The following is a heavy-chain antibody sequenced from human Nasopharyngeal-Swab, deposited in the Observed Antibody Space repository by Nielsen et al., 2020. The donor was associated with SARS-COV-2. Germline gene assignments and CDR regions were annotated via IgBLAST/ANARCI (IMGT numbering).Heavy chain of an antibody. V-gene: IGHV1-2*02. J-gene: IGHJ5*02. D-gene: IGHD3-22*01. CDR1: GYTFTSYD. CDR3: ASYGDYYDSSGS. Sequence: ASVKVSCKASGYTFTSYDINWVRQATGQGLEWMGWMNPNSGGTNYAQKFQGRVTMTRDTSISTAYMELSRLRSDDTAVYYCASYGDYYDSSGSWGQGTLVTVSS. CDR2: MNPNSGGT.